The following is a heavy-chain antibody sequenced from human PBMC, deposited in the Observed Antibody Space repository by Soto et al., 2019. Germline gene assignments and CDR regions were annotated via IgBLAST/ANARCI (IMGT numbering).Heavy chain of an antibody. CDR3: ARAIVGATQIDY. CDR2: ISPNDGST. Sequence: GLEWMGMISPNDGSTSYAQKLQGRVTMTRDTSTSTVYMELSSLRSEDTVVYYSARAIVGATQIDYWGQGTLVSVS. J-gene: IGHJ4*02. D-gene: IGHD1-26*01. V-gene: IGHV1-46*01.